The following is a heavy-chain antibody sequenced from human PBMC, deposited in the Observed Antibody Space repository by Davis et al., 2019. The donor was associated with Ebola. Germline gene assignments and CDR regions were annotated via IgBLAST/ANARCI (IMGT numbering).Heavy chain of an antibody. J-gene: IGHJ6*04. CDR3: ARAYYYERTSYSSAMYYYYGMDA. Sequence: GGSLRLSCAASGFTFSDYYMTWIRQAPGKGLEWVSYISSSTNSIYYADSVKGRFTTSRDNAKNSLYLQMNSLRAEDTAVYYCARAYYYERTSYSSAMYYYYGMDAWGKGTTVTVSS. V-gene: IGHV3-11*01. D-gene: IGHD3-22*01. CDR1: GFTFSDYY. CDR2: ISSSTNSI.